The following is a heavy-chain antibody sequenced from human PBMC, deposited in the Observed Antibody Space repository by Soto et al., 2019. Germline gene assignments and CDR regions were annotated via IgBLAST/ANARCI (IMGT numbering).Heavy chain of an antibody. CDR1: GFTFSNYW. V-gene: IGHV3-33*08. J-gene: IGHJ5*02. Sequence: PGGSLRLSCAASGFTFSNYWMHWVRQPPGQGLEWVAVVWSDGNNKWYADSVRGRITISRDNSKNTLYLQMNSLRVDDTAVYYCARERLRHSFDPWGQGTPVTVSS. CDR2: VWSDGNNK. CDR3: ARERLRHSFDP. D-gene: IGHD3-9*01.